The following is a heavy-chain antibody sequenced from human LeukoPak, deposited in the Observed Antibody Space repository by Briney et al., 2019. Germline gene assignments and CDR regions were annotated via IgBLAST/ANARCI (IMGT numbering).Heavy chain of an antibody. J-gene: IGHJ4*02. CDR1: GFTFDDYA. D-gene: IGHD2-15*01. CDR3: AKDGRYCSGGSCYRPFDY. CDR2: ISWNSGSI. Sequence: GGSLRLSCAASGFTFDDYAMHWVRQAPGKGLEWVSGISWNSGSIGYADSVKGRFTISRDNAKNSLYLQMDSLRAEDTALYYCAKDGRYCSGGSCYRPFDYWGQGTLVTVSS. V-gene: IGHV3-9*01.